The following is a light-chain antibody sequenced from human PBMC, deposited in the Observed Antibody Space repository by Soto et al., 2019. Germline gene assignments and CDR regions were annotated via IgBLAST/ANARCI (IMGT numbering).Light chain of an antibody. J-gene: IGLJ2*01. Sequence: QSVLTQPHSASGSPGQSVTISCTGTNSDVGGYDYVSWYQQHPGKAPKLIIYEVSKRPSGVPDRFSGSKSGNTASLTVSGLQPDDETDYYCSSYAGSNNHVVFGGGTKLTVL. V-gene: IGLV2-8*01. CDR2: EVS. CDR1: NSDVGGYDY. CDR3: SSYAGSNNHVV.